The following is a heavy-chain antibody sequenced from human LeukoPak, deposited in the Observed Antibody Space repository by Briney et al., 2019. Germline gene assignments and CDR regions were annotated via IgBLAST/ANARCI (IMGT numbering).Heavy chain of an antibody. CDR1: GFTFSSYG. CDR2: IRYDGSNK. CDR3: AKGGRRFLDYYFDY. Sequence: GESLRLSCAASGFTFSSYGMHWVRQAPGKGLEWVAFIRYDGSNKYYADSVKGRFTISRDNSKNTLYLQMNSLRAEDTAVYYCAKGGRRFLDYYFDYWGQGTLVTVSS. J-gene: IGHJ4*02. V-gene: IGHV3-30*02. D-gene: IGHD3-3*01.